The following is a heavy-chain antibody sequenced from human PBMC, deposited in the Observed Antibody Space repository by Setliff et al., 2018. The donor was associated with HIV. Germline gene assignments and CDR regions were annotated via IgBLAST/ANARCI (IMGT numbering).Heavy chain of an antibody. CDR1: GGPFSRHS. CDR2: LSHSGNI. D-gene: IGHD3-10*01. J-gene: IGHJ6*03. Sequence: SETLSLTCPVSGGPFSRHSWNWVRQAPGKGLEWIVRLSHSGNINYNPSLRRRVTVSVVTSKNQFSLTMRSVTAADTAIYYCARELWVQPAPVTHYMDVWGKGITVTVSS. V-gene: IGHV4-4*07. CDR3: ARELWVQPAPVTHYMDV.